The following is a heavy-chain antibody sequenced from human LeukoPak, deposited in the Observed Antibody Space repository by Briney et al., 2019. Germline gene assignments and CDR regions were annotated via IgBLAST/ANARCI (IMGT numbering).Heavy chain of an antibody. Sequence: PSETLSLTCTVSGYSISSGYYWGWIRQPPGKGLERIGSIYRSGTTYYNPSLKSRVSITLDTSKNQFSLKLTSVTAADTAVYYCARVAGSSGWYPAEDYFDYWGQGTLVTVSS. CDR3: ARVAGSSGWYPAEDYFDY. V-gene: IGHV4-38-2*02. J-gene: IGHJ4*02. CDR1: GYSISSGYY. D-gene: IGHD6-19*01. CDR2: IYRSGTT.